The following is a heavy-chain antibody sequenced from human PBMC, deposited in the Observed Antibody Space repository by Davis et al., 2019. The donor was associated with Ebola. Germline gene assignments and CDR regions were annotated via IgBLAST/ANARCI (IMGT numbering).Heavy chain of an antibody. J-gene: IGHJ6*02. CDR3: AKDLYYGSGSNYFDYYAMAV. CDR2: ISYDGSNK. D-gene: IGHD3-10*01. V-gene: IGHV3-30*18. CDR1: GFTFSNYG. Sequence: PGGPLRLSCAASGFTFSNYGMHWVRQAPGAGLAWVAIISYDGSNKYYGESVRGRFTTSRDNSKNTLYLEMNSLTAEDTAVYYCAKDLYYGSGSNYFDYYAMAVWGQGTTVTVSS.